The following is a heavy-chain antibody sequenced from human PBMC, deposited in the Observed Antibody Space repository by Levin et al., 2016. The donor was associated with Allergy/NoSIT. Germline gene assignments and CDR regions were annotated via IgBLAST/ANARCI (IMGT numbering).Heavy chain of an antibody. V-gene: IGHV4-30-2*01. CDR2: IYHSGST. CDR3: ARHTITYFGVVNWFDP. D-gene: IGHD3-3*01. J-gene: IGHJ5*02. Sequence: PSETLSLTCAVSGGSISSGGYSWSWIRQPPGKGLEWIGYIYHSGSTYYNPSLKSRVTISVDRSKNQFSLKLSSVTAADTAVYYCARHTITYFGVVNWFDPWGQGTLVTVSS. CDR1: GGSISSGGYS.